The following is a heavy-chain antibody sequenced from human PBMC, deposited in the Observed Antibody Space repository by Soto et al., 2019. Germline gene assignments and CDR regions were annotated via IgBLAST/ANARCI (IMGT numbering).Heavy chain of an antibody. CDR1: KGTFSSYA. CDR2: IIPIFGTA. D-gene: IGHD2-15*01. CDR3: ARSQILDPPWFDP. V-gene: IGHV1-69*13. J-gene: IGHJ5*02. Sequence: SVKVSCKASKGTFSSYAISWVRQAPGQGLEWMGGIIPIFGTANYAQKFQGRVTITADESTSTAYMELSSLRSEDTAVYYCARSQILDPPWFDPWGQGTLVTVSS.